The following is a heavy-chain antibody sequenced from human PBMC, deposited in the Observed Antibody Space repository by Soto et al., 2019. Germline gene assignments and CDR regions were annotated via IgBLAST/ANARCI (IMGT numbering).Heavy chain of an antibody. Sequence: GGSLRLSCATSGFSFSNYGINWVRQAPGKGLEWVSGITKTGRSTFIADSVRGRFTISRDNLKNIMYLQMNSLRADDTALYYCAKDAEAYDFAFDKWGQGTMVTVSS. D-gene: IGHD3-3*01. J-gene: IGHJ3*02. CDR2: ITKTGRST. CDR1: GFSFSNYG. V-gene: IGHV3-23*01. CDR3: AKDAEAYDFAFDK.